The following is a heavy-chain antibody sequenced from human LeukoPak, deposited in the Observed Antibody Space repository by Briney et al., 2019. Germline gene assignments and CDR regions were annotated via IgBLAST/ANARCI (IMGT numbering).Heavy chain of an antibody. CDR1: GGSISTYY. J-gene: IGHJ4*02. Sequence: SETLSLTCTVSGGSISTYYWNWIRQPPGKGLEWIGYIYHSGSTNYNPSLKSRVTISVDTSKNQFSLKLSSVTAADTAVYYCARHRLGRRGLERLFDYWGQGTLVTVSS. CDR3: ARHRLGRRGLERLFDY. CDR2: IYHSGST. D-gene: IGHD1-1*01. V-gene: IGHV4-59*08.